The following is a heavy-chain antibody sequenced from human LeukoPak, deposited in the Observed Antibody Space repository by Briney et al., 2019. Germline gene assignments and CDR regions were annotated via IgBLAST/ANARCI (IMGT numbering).Heavy chain of an antibody. Sequence: SETLSLTCTVSGGSISSYYWSWLRQPPGKGLEYIGYTHYSGATNYNPSLKSRVTISVDTSKNQFSLKLSSVTAADTAVYYCARLNYYDSSGYSYYFDYWGQGTLVTVSS. D-gene: IGHD3-22*01. J-gene: IGHJ4*02. CDR3: ARLNYYDSSGYSYYFDY. V-gene: IGHV4-59*01. CDR2: THYSGAT. CDR1: GGSISSYY.